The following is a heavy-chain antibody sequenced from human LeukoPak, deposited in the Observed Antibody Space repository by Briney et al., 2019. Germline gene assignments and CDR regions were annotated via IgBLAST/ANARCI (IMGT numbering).Heavy chain of an antibody. D-gene: IGHD2-2*01. Sequence: GASVKVSCKASGGTFSSYAISWVRQAPGQGLEWMGRIIPIFGTANYAQKFQGRVTITTDESTSTAYMELSSLRSEDTAVYYCARHPPVVKALEWYYYMDVWGKGTTVTVSS. CDR1: GGTFSSYA. CDR2: IIPIFGTA. V-gene: IGHV1-69*05. CDR3: ARHPPVVKALEWYYYMDV. J-gene: IGHJ6*03.